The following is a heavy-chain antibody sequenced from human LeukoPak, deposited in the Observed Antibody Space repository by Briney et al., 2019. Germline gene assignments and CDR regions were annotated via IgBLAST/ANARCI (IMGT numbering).Heavy chain of an antibody. Sequence: PGGSLRLSCAASGSAFSAYSMHWVRQAPGKGLEWVSRINEDATTITYADSVKGRFIISRDNSKKSLYLQMNNLRAEDTAVYYCVRDLILVWTPGDDFDFWGQGTLVIVSS. J-gene: IGHJ4*02. D-gene: IGHD3-16*01. V-gene: IGHV3-74*01. CDR3: VRDLILVWTPGDDFDF. CDR1: GSAFSAYS. CDR2: INEDATTI.